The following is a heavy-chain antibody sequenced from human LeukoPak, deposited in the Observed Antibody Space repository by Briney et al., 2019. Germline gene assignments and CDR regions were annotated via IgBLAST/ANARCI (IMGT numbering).Heavy chain of an antibody. CDR1: GYSFPSYG. CDR3: ARHFYGSGTYYHFDY. Sequence: ASVTVSCTASGYSFPSYGISWERQAPGQGPEWMGWISPYNDNTNYAQKLQGRATLTTDTSTSTAYMELRSLRSDDTAVYYCARHFYGSGTYYHFDYWGQGTLVTVSS. D-gene: IGHD3-10*01. J-gene: IGHJ4*02. CDR2: ISPYNDNT. V-gene: IGHV1-18*01.